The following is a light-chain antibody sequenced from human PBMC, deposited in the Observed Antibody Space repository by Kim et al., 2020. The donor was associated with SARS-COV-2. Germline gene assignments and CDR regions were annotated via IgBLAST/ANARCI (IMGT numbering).Light chain of an antibody. J-gene: IGKJ2*01. CDR2: AAS. Sequence: LSPGERATLSCRASQSISSVFLAWYQQKPGQAPRLLMYAASSRATGIPDRFSGSGSGTDFTLTINRLEPEDFAVYFCQQYGTSPYTFGQGTKLEIK. CDR1: QSISSVF. V-gene: IGKV3-20*01. CDR3: QQYGTSPYT.